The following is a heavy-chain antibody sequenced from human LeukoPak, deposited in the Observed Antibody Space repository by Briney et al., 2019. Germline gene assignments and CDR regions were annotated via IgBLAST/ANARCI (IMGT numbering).Heavy chain of an antibody. CDR3: ASGYYDFWSAYSD. D-gene: IGHD3-3*01. Sequence: SETLSLTCTVSGGSISSGYCSWIQQPPGKGLEWIGYVYYSGSTNDNPSLKSRVTISVDTSKNQFSLKLSSVTAADTAVYYCASGYYDFWSAYSDWGQGTLVTVSS. CDR2: VYYSGST. V-gene: IGHV4-59*01. CDR1: GGSISSGY. J-gene: IGHJ4*02.